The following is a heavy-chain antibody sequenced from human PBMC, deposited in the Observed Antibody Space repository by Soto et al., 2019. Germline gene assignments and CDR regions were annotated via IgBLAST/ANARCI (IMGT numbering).Heavy chain of an antibody. Sequence: SETLSLTCAVYGGSFSGYYWSWIRQPPGKGLEWIGEINHSGSTNYNPSLKSRVTISVDTSKNQFSLKLSSVTAADTAVYYCARTTVTHYYYYGMDVWGQGTTVTVSS. J-gene: IGHJ6*02. V-gene: IGHV4-34*01. CDR3: ARTTVTHYYYYGMDV. CDR2: INHSGST. D-gene: IGHD4-17*01. CDR1: GGSFSGYY.